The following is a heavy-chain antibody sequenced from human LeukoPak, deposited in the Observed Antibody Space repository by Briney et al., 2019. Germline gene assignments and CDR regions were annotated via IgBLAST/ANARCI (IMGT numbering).Heavy chain of an antibody. CDR1: GFSLSTTGVA. Sequence: SGPTLVKPTQTLTLTCTFSGFSLSTTGVAVGWIRQPPGKALEWLAVHYWNNDKSYSPSLKSRLTITKDSSKNQVVLIMTNMDPVDTATYYCAHKGRGSGSFTMWGQGTLVTVSS. CDR2: HYWNNDK. D-gene: IGHD3-10*01. V-gene: IGHV2-5*01. CDR3: AHKGRGSGSFTM. J-gene: IGHJ4*02.